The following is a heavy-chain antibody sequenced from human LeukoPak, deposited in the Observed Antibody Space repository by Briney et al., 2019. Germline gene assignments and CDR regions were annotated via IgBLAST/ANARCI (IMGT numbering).Heavy chain of an antibody. Sequence: GGSLRLSCTASGFTFGDYAMSWIRQAPGKGLEWVSYISSSGSTIYYADSVKGRFTISRDNAKNSLYLQMNSLRAEDTAVYYCARVRARVFDYWGQGTLVTVSS. J-gene: IGHJ4*02. CDR3: ARVRARVFDY. V-gene: IGHV3-11*01. CDR2: ISSSGSTI. CDR1: GFTFGDYA.